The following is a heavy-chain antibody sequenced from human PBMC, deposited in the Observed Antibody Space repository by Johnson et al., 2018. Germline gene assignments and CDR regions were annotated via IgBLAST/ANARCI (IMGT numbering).Heavy chain of an antibody. CDR3: ARVEYTSSWYSSAFDI. Sequence: QVQLVQSGGGVVQPGRSLRLSCAAFGFTFNNYAIHWVRQAPGKGLEWVAVISFDGGNKYYADSVKGRFTISRDNPKNTLYMEMNSLGAEETAMYYCARVEYTSSWYSSAFDIWGQGTMVTVSS. V-gene: IGHV3-30-3*01. J-gene: IGHJ3*02. D-gene: IGHD6-13*01. CDR1: GFTFNNYA. CDR2: ISFDGGNK.